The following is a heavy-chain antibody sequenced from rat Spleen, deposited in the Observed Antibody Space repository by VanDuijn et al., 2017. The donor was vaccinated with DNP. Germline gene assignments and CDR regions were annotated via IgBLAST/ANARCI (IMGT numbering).Heavy chain of an antibody. Sequence: QVQLKESGPGLVQPSQTLSLTCTVSGFSLTSYNVHWVRQPTGKGLEWMGRIWTGGSTDYNSALKSRLSISRDTSKSQVFLKMNSLQTEDIATYYCARGNYGGYYYWCKGVMVTVSS. CDR2: IWTGGST. V-gene: IGHV2-30*01. D-gene: IGHD1-11*01. J-gene: IGHJ2*01. CDR1: GFSLTSYN. CDR3: ARGNYGGYYY.